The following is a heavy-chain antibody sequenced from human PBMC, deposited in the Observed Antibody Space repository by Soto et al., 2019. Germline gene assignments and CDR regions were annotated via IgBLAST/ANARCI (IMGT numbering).Heavy chain of an antibody. CDR3: ARESTDFWSGYYTGNFDY. V-gene: IGHV1-69*13. Sequence: SVKVSCKASGGTFSSYAISWVRQAPGQGLEWMGGIIPIFGTANYAQKFQGRVTITADESTSTAYMELSSLRSEDTAVYYCARESTDFWSGYYTGNFDYWGQGTLVTVSS. D-gene: IGHD3-3*01. J-gene: IGHJ4*02. CDR2: IIPIFGTA. CDR1: GGTFSSYA.